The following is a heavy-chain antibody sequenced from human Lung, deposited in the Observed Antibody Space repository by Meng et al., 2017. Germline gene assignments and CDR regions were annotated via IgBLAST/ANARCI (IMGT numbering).Heavy chain of an antibody. V-gene: IGHV4-34*01. J-gene: IGHJ4*02. CDR1: GGSFSDYS. D-gene: IGHD4-11*01. CDR3: ARGPTTMAHDFDY. CDR2: INHSGST. Sequence: GPGLLKPSGPLPLTCVVSGGSFSDYSWSWIRQPPGKELEWIGEINHSGSTNYNPSLESRATISVDTSQNNLSLKLSSVTAADSAVYYCARGPTTMAHDFDYWGQGTLVTVSS.